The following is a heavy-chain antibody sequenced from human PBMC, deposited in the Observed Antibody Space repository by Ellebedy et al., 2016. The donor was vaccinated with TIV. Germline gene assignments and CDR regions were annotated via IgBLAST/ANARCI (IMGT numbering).Heavy chain of an antibody. J-gene: IGHJ4*02. CDR1: GYTFTGYY. CDR3: ARDFLVLWFGELPDNY. V-gene: IGHV1-2*02. CDR2: INPNSGGT. Sequence: ASVKVSXXASGYTFTGYYMHWVRQAPGQGLEWMGWINPNSGGTNYAQKFQGRVTMTRDTSISTAYMELSRLRSDDTAVYYCARDFLVLWFGELPDNYWGQGTLVTVSS. D-gene: IGHD3-10*01.